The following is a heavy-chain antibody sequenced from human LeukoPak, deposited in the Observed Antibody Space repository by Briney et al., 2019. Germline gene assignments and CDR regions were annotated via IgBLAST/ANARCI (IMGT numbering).Heavy chain of an antibody. J-gene: IGHJ4*02. V-gene: IGHV3-74*01. Sequence: PGGSLRLSCETAGFTFSSYVMHWVRRTPGKGLVWVSRISHDGSISYADSVKGRFTISRDNAQNSLYLQMDSLRVEDTAMYYCARDGYWCRDYWGQGTLVTVSS. CDR2: ISHDGSI. CDR1: GFTFSSYV. CDR3: ARDGYWCRDY. D-gene: IGHD2-8*02.